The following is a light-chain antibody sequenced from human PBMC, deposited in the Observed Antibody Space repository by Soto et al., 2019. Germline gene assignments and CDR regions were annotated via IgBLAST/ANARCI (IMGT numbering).Light chain of an antibody. CDR3: MQGTHWPGT. CDR1: XXLVYSDGNTY. V-gene: IGKV2-30*01. J-gene: IGKJ1*01. Sequence: EDVMTQPPLSLPVTRGXXXXXXXXXXXXLVYSDGNTYLNWFQQRPGQSPRRLIYKVSNRDSGVPDRFSGSGSGTDFTLKISRVEAEDVGVYYCMQGTHWPGTFGQGTKVDIK. CDR2: KVS.